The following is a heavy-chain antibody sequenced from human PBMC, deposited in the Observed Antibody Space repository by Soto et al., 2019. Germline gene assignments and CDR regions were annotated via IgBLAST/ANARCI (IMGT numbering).Heavy chain of an antibody. J-gene: IGHJ4*02. CDR1: GGSIRSYY. D-gene: IGHD3-22*01. Sequence: RSLTCTVSGGSIRSYYWSWIRQPPGKGLEWIGYIYYSGSTNYNPSLKSRVTISVDTSKNQFSLKLSSVTAADTAVYYCARYYDSSGYYYQFDYWGQGTLVTVSS. CDR3: ARYYDSSGYYYQFDY. V-gene: IGHV4-59*01. CDR2: IYYSGST.